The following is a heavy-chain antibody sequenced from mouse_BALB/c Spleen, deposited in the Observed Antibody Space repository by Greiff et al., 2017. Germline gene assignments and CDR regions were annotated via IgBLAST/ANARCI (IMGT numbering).Heavy chain of an antibody. CDR2: INPSNGRT. Sequence: VQLQQPGAELVKPGASVKLSCKASGYTFTSYWMHWVKQRPGQGLEWIGEINPSNGRTNYNEKFKSKATLTVDKSSSTAYMQLSSLTSEDSAVYYCARNYALDYWGQGTTLTVSS. D-gene: IGHD1-1*01. CDR1: GYTFTSYW. CDR3: ARNYALDY. J-gene: IGHJ2*01. V-gene: IGHV1S81*02.